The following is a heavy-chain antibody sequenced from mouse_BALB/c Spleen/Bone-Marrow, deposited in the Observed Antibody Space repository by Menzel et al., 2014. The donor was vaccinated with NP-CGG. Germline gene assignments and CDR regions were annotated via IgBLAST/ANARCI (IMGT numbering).Heavy chain of an antibody. V-gene: IGHV2-4*02. CDR1: GFSLTSYG. CDR2: IWSGGST. D-gene: IGHD1-2*01. CDR3: ARQPLRRHAMDY. J-gene: IGHJ4*01. Sequence: VQLVESGPGLVQPSQSLSITCTVSGFSLTSYGVHWVRQPPGKGLEWLGVIWSGGSTDYNAAFISRLSISRDNSKSQVFFKMNSLQADDTAIYYCARQPLRRHAMDYWGQGTSVTVSS.